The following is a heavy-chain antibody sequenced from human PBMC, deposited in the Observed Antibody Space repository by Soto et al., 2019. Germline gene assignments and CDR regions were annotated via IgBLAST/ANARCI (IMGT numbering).Heavy chain of an antibody. J-gene: IGHJ4*02. V-gene: IGHV4-61*01. CDR2: IYYTGST. CDR1: GGSVSSDSYY. D-gene: IGHD2-21*01. Sequence: QVQLQESGPGLVKPSETLSLTCTVSGGSVSSDSYYWSWIRQPPGKGLEWIGYIYYTGSTNYNSSLKCRVIMSVDKSRNQFSLKLYSVTAADTAVYYCARDVRGDGCSPHFWGQGTLVTVSS. CDR3: ARDVRGDGCSPHF.